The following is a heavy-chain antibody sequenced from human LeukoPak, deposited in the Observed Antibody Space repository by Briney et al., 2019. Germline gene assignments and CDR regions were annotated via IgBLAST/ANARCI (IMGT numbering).Heavy chain of an antibody. J-gene: IGHJ4*02. D-gene: IGHD3-10*01. CDR2: IGGSGSST. Sequence: GGSLRLSCAASGFRFSNYAMSWVRQGPGKGLEWVSGIGGSGSSTYYADSVKGRFTISRDNSKNTLYLQMNSLRAEDTAVYYCAKLWFGELGAVYFDYWGQGTLVTVSS. CDR1: GFRFSNYA. CDR3: AKLWFGELGAVYFDY. V-gene: IGHV3-23*01.